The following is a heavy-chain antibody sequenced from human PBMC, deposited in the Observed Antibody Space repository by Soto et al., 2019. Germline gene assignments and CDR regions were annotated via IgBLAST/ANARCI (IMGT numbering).Heavy chain of an antibody. CDR3: ARVPHSSAWYPLHSGFDP. Sequence: ASVKVSCKASGYTFTGYYMHWVRQAPGQGLEWMGWINPNSGGTNYAQKFQGRVTMTRDTSISTAYMELSRLRSDDTAVYYCARVPHSSAWYPLHSGFDPWGQGTLVTVSS. CDR2: INPNSGGT. V-gene: IGHV1-2*02. J-gene: IGHJ5*02. CDR1: GYTFTGYY. D-gene: IGHD6-19*01.